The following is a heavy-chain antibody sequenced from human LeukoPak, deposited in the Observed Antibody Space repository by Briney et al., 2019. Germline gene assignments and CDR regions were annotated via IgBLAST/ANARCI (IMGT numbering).Heavy chain of an antibody. Sequence: SETLSPTCTVSGGSISSSSYYWGWIRQPPGKGLEWIGSIYYSGSTYYNPSLKSRVTISVDTSKNQFSLKLSSVTAADTAVYYCARRMITFGGVIVRSYFDYWGQGTLVTVSS. CDR1: GGSISSSSYY. J-gene: IGHJ4*02. V-gene: IGHV4-39*01. CDR2: IYYSGST. D-gene: IGHD3-16*02. CDR3: ARRMITFGGVIVRSYFDY.